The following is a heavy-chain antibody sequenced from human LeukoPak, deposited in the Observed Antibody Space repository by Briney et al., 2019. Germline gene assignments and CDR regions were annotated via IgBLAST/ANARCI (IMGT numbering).Heavy chain of an antibody. Sequence: AGGSLRLSCAASGFTFSSYAMHWVRQAPGKGLEWVAVISYDGSNKYYADSVKGRFTISRDNSKNTLYLQMNSLRAEDTAVYYCARDFLQLRYFDWPGGYGMDVWGQGTTVTVSS. CDR1: GFTFSSYA. CDR2: ISYDGSNK. V-gene: IGHV3-30-3*01. CDR3: ARDFLQLRYFDWPGGYGMDV. J-gene: IGHJ6*02. D-gene: IGHD3-9*01.